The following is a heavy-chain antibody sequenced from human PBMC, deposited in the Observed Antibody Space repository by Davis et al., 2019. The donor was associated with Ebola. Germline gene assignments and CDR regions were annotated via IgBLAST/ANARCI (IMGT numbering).Heavy chain of an antibody. CDR3: ARLPGAGGFDY. CDR2: IYHSGST. D-gene: IGHD3-10*01. V-gene: IGHV4-4*02. Sequence: MPSETLSLTCAVSGGSISSSNWWSWVRQPPGKGLEWIGEIYHSGSTNYNPSLKSRVTISVDTSKNQFSLKLSSVTAADTAVYYCARLPGAGGFDYWGQGTLVTVSS. CDR1: GGSISSSNW. J-gene: IGHJ4*02.